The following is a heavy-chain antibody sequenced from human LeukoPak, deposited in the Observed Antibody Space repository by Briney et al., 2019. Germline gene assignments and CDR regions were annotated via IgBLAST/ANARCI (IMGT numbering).Heavy chain of an antibody. CDR2: IYYSGST. J-gene: IGHJ4*02. Sequence: SETLSLTCTVSGGSINSYYWSWIRQPPGKGLESIGYIYYSGSTNYNPSLKSRVTISVDTSKNQFSLRLSSVTAADTAVYYCARVTGYMTEDYFDYWGQGTLITVSS. CDR3: ARVTGYMTEDYFDY. V-gene: IGHV4-59*01. D-gene: IGHD6-13*01. CDR1: GGSINSYY.